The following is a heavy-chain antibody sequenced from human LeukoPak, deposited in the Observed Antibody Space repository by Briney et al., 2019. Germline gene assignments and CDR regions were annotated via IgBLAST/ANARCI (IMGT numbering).Heavy chain of an antibody. CDR1: GGSISSYY. CDR3: AGTVHSYGYVGKLEY. Sequence: SETLSLTCTVSGGSISSYYWSWIRQPPGKGLEWIGYIYYSGSTNYNPSLKSRVTISVDTSKNQFSLKLSSVTAADTAVYYCAGTVHSYGYVGKLEYWGQGTLVTVSS. V-gene: IGHV4-59*08. J-gene: IGHJ4*02. D-gene: IGHD5-18*01. CDR2: IYYSGST.